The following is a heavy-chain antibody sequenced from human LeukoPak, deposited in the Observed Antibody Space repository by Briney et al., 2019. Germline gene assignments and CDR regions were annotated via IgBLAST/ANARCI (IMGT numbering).Heavy chain of an antibody. Sequence: SETLSLTCAVYGGSFSGYYWSWIRQPPGKGLEWIGEINHSGSTNYNPSLKSRVTISVDTSKNQFSLKLSSVTAADTAVYYCARDGEYDRGAFDIWGQGTMVTVSS. CDR1: GGSFSGYY. D-gene: IGHD3-22*01. V-gene: IGHV4-34*01. CDR3: ARDGEYDRGAFDI. J-gene: IGHJ3*02. CDR2: INHSGST.